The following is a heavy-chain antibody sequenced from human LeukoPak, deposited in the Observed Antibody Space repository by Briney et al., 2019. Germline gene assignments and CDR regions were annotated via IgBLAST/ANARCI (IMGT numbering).Heavy chain of an antibody. Sequence: GGSLRLSCAASGFTFSSYSMNWVRQAPGKGLEWVPYISSSSSTIYYADSVKGRFTISRDNAKNSLYLQMNSLRAEDTAVYYCARVGAGAFNYDFWSGYLDYWGQGTLVTVSS. CDR2: ISSSSSTI. CDR3: ARVGAGAFNYDFWSGYLDY. CDR1: GFTFSSYS. V-gene: IGHV3-48*01. J-gene: IGHJ4*02. D-gene: IGHD3-3*01.